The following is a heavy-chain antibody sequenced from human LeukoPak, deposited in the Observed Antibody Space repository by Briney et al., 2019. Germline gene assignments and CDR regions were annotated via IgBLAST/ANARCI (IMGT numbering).Heavy chain of an antibody. Sequence: GGSLRLSCAASGFTFSIYSMNWVRQAPGKGLEWVSSISSSSSYIYYADSVKGRFTISRDNSKNTLYLQMNSLRAEDTAVYYCARDWGVAAAGTGSSWGQGTLVTASS. V-gene: IGHV3-21*01. CDR1: GFTFSIYS. CDR2: ISSSSSYI. D-gene: IGHD6-13*01. J-gene: IGHJ5*02. CDR3: ARDWGVAAAGTGSS.